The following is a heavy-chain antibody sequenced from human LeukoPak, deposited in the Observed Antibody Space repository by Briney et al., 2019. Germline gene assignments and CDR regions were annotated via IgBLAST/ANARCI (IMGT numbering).Heavy chain of an antibody. CDR2: TGNKASRYTT. V-gene: IGHV3-72*01. J-gene: IGHJ3*02. Sequence: GGSLRLSCAASGSTFTDQYMDWVRQAPGKGLQWVGRTGNKASRYTTAYAASVEGRFTISRDDSRNSLYLQMNSLKTEDTALYYCTRGYSGKSAYAFDIWGQGTMVTVSS. CDR3: TRGYSGKSAYAFDI. CDR1: GSTFTDQY. D-gene: IGHD5-12*01.